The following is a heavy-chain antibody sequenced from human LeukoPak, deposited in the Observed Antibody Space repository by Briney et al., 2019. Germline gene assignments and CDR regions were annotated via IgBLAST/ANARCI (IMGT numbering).Heavy chain of an antibody. V-gene: IGHV1-24*01. D-gene: IGHD6-13*01. CDR1: GYTLTELS. CDR2: FDPEDGET. Sequence: GASVKVSCKVSGYTLTELSMHWVRQAPGKGLEWMGGFDPEDGETIYAQKFQGRATMTEDTSTDTAYMELSSLRSEDTAVYYRATVRYSSSWYLNYWGQGTLVTVSS. CDR3: ATVRYSSSWYLNY. J-gene: IGHJ4*02.